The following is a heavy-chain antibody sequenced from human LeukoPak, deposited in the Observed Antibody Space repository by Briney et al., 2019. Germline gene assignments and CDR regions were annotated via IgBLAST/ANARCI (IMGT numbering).Heavy chain of an antibody. V-gene: IGHV3-20*04. CDR1: GFTFNDYG. Sequence: GGSLRLSCAASGFTFNDYGMSWVRQAPGKGLEWVSGINWNGGSTGYADSVKGRFTISRDNAKNSLYLQMNSLRAEDTALYYCARENLADYYDSSGYFDYWGQGTLVTVSS. CDR2: INWNGGST. D-gene: IGHD3-22*01. J-gene: IGHJ4*02. CDR3: ARENLADYYDSSGYFDY.